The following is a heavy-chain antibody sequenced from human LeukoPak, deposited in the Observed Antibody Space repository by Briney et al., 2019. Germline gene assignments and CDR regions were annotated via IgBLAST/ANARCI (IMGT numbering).Heavy chain of an antibody. V-gene: IGHV3-11*04. J-gene: IGHJ4*02. CDR2: ISNSGSTI. Sequence: PGGSLRLSCAASGFTVSSNYMSWVRQTPGKGLEWVSYISNSGSTIYYAESVKGRFTISRDNAKNSLYLQMNSLRAEDTAVYYCAGTVAFDYWGQGTLVTVSS. CDR3: AGTVAFDY. D-gene: IGHD4-23*01. CDR1: GFTVSSNY.